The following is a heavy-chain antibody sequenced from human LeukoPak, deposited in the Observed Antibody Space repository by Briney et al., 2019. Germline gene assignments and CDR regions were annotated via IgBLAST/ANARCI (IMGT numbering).Heavy chain of an antibody. CDR3: TRHVTTVTTLVGAFDI. D-gene: IGHD4-17*01. CDR2: ISYDGSNK. CDR1: GFTFSSYG. V-gene: IGHV3-30*03. Sequence: GGSLRLSCAASGFTFSSYGMHWVRQAPGKGLEWVAVISYDGSNKYYADSVKGRFTISRDNSKNTLYLQMNSLKTEDTAVYYCTRHVTTVTTLVGAFDIWGQGTMVTVSS. J-gene: IGHJ3*02.